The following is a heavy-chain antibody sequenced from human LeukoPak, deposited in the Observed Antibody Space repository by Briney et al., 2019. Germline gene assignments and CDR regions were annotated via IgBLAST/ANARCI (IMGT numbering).Heavy chain of an antibody. CDR1: GGSIGSYY. V-gene: IGHV4-59*12. D-gene: IGHD3-10*01. CDR3: ASLRRGLRYYGSGSYYNKGDNWFDP. Sequence: SETLSLTCTVSGGSIGSYYWSWIRQPPGKGLEWIGYIYYSGSTNYNPSLKSRVTISVDTSKNQFSLKLSSVTAADTAVYYCASLRRGLRYYGSGSYYNKGDNWFDPWGQGTLVTVSS. CDR2: IYYSGST. J-gene: IGHJ5*02.